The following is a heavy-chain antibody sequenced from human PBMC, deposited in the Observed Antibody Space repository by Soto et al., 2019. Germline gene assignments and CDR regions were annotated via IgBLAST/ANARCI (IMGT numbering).Heavy chain of an antibody. CDR3: ARGRYGDY. V-gene: IGHV1-18*01. CDR2: ISAHNDNT. Sequence: QVNLVQSGAEGRKPGASVKVSCKGSGYTFTSYGIAWVRQAPGQGLEWMGWISAHNDNTNYAQKVQGRVTVTRDTSTSTAYMELRNLRSDDTAVYYWARGRYGDYWGQGALVTVSS. J-gene: IGHJ4*02. D-gene: IGHD1-1*01. CDR1: GYTFTSYG.